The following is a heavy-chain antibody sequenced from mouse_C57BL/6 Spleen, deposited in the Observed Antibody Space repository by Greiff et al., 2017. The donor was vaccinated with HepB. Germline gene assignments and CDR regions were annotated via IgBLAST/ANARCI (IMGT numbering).Heavy chain of an antibody. D-gene: IGHD1-1*01. CDR2: IYPGDGDT. J-gene: IGHJ1*03. CDR1: GYAFSSHW. Sequence: QVQLQQSGAELVKPGASVKISCKASGYAFSSHWMNWVKQRPGKGLEWIGQIYPGDGDTNYNGKVKGKATLTAYKSSSTAYMQLSSLTSEDAAVYFCARSVNGRGWYFGVWGTVATVTVAS. CDR3: ARSVNGRGWYFGV. V-gene: IGHV1-80*01.